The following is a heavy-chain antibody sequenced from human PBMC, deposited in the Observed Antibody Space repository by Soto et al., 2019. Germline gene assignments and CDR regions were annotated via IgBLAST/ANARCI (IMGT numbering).Heavy chain of an antibody. CDR2: IWYDGSKS. Sequence: PGGSLRLSCAASRFTFSRYGMHWVRQAPGKGLEWVAVIWYDGSKSYYVDSVKGRFTISRDNSKNTLYLQMNSLRAEDTAVYYCARDFCGGDCYHFDYWGQGTLVTVSS. J-gene: IGHJ4*02. CDR1: RFTFSRYG. CDR3: ARDFCGGDCYHFDY. V-gene: IGHV3-33*01. D-gene: IGHD2-21*02.